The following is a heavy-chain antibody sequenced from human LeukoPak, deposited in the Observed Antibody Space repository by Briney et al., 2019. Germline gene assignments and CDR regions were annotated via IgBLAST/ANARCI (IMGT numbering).Heavy chain of an antibody. CDR1: GFMLSSHW. CDR3: ARDLLACVGF. V-gene: IGHV3-7*04. CDR2: ISGDGSET. J-gene: IGHJ4*02. Sequence: GRSLRLSCATSGFMLSSHWASWVRQAPGKWREWVAAISGDGSETLYMDSVKGRFTLTRDNAKNSLHLQMHSLRVEDTALYYCARDLLACVGFWGQGALVTVSP. D-gene: IGHD2-15*01.